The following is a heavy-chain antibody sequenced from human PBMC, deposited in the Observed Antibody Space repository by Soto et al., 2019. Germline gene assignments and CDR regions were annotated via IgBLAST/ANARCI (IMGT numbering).Heavy chain of an antibody. Sequence: QVQLVQSGAEVKKPGSSVKVSCKASGGTFSSYAISWVRQAPGQGLEWMGGIIPIFGTANYAQKFQGRVTITADETTSTAYMGLSSLRSEDTAVFYCARVLSIAARGDAFDIWGQGTMVTVSS. D-gene: IGHD6-6*01. V-gene: IGHV1-69*01. J-gene: IGHJ3*02. CDR1: GGTFSSYA. CDR3: ARVLSIAARGDAFDI. CDR2: IIPIFGTA.